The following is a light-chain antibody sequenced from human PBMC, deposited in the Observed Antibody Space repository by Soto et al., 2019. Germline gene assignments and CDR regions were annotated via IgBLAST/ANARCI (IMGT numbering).Light chain of an antibody. CDR2: DAS. CDR3: QQYNDYWT. CDR1: QSISSW. V-gene: IGKV1-5*01. J-gene: IGKJ1*01. Sequence: DIQMTHSPSTLSASVGDRVTITCRASQSISSWLAWYQQKPGKAPKLLIYDASSFESGVPSRFSGSGSGTEFTLTISSLQPDDFATYYCQQYNDYWTFGQGTKVDIK.